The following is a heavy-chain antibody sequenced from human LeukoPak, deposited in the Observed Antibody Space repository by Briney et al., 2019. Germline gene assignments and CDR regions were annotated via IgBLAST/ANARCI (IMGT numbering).Heavy chain of an antibody. CDR2: IYTDRRT. J-gene: IGHJ3*02. V-gene: IGHV4-4*07. D-gene: IGHD6-13*01. CDR1: GGSINNYY. Sequence: SETLSLTCTVSGGSINNYYWSWIRQPAGKGPEWIGRIYTDRRTNYNPSLKSRVTMSVDTSKNQFSLKLYYVTAADTAVYYCARDVDSSSGDAFDIWGQGTKVTVSS. CDR3: ARDVDSSSGDAFDI.